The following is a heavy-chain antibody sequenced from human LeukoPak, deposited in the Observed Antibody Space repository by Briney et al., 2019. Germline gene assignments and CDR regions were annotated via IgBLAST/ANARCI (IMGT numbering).Heavy chain of an antibody. CDR1: GFTFSSYA. Sequence: GGSLRLSCAASGFTFSSYAMHWVRQAPGKGLEWVAVISYDGSNKYYADSVKGRFTISRDNSKNTLYLQMNSLRAEDTAVYYCPKDLTSDFGGAFDPWGQGTLVTVSS. CDR2: ISYDGSNK. CDR3: PKDLTSDFGGAFDP. J-gene: IGHJ5*02. D-gene: IGHD3-10*01. V-gene: IGHV3-30-3*01.